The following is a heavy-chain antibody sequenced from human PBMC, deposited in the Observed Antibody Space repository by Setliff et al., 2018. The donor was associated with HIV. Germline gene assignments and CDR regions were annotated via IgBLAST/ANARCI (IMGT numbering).Heavy chain of an antibody. V-gene: IGHV4-59*11. CDR3: ATCRHRPSNWFDP. J-gene: IGHJ5*02. Sequence: SETLSLTCTVSGGSISSHYWSRIRQPPGKGLEWIGSVYNSGITFKNPSLKSRVTISVDRSGNQFSLRLTSVTAADTAVYYCATCRHRPSNWFDPWGQGTVVTVSS. CDR2: VYNSGIT. CDR1: GGSISSHY.